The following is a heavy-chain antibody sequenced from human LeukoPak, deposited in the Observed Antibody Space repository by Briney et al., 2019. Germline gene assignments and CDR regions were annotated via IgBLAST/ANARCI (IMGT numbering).Heavy chain of an antibody. D-gene: IGHD3-3*01. J-gene: IGHJ6*02. Sequence: GGSLRLSCAASGFTFSSYAMHWVRQAPGKGLEWVAVISYDGSNKYYAGSVKGRFTISRDNSKNALYLQMNSLRAEDTAVYYCARDYYDFWSGYYYHGMDVWGQGTTVTVSS. CDR1: GFTFSSYA. CDR3: ARDYYDFWSGYYYHGMDV. CDR2: ISYDGSNK. V-gene: IGHV3-30-3*01.